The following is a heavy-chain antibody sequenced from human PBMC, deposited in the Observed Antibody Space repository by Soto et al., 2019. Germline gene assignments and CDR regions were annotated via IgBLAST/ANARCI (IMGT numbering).Heavy chain of an antibody. V-gene: IGHV3-7*03. Sequence: GGSLRLSCAASGFTFSSYAMSWVRQAPGKGLEWVANIKQDGSEKYYVDSVKGRIIISRDNAKNSLYLQMNNLRAEDTAVYYCARMTPLGIADHWGHGTLVTVSS. CDR3: ARMTPLGIADH. CDR2: IKQDGSEK. D-gene: IGHD7-27*01. J-gene: IGHJ5*02. CDR1: GFTFSSYA.